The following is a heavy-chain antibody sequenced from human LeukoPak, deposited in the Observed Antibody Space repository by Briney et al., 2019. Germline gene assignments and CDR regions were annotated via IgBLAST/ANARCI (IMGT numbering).Heavy chain of an antibody. CDR3: ARAIKAVAGTFHRDYYFDY. CDR1: GLTFSSYA. V-gene: IGHV3-30*04. J-gene: IGHJ4*02. D-gene: IGHD6-19*01. Sequence: GGSLRLSCAASGLTFSSYAMHWVRQAPGKGLEWVAVISYDGSNKYYADSVKGRFTISRDNSKNTLYLQMNSLRAEDTAVYYCARAIKAVAGTFHRDYYFDYWGQGTLVTVSS. CDR2: ISYDGSNK.